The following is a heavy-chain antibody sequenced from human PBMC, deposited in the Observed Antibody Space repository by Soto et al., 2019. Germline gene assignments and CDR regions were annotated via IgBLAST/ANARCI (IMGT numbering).Heavy chain of an antibody. CDR3: ARHKDGSGSYYTPSKYYFDY. D-gene: IGHD3-10*01. Sequence: LSLTCTVSGGSISSGGYYWSWIRQHPGKGLEWIGYIYYSGSTNYNPSLKSRVTISVDTSKNQFSLKLSSVTAADTAVYYCARHKDGSGSYYTPSKYYFDYWGQGPLVTV. V-gene: IGHV4-31*03. CDR2: IYYSGST. CDR1: GGSISSGGYY. J-gene: IGHJ4*02.